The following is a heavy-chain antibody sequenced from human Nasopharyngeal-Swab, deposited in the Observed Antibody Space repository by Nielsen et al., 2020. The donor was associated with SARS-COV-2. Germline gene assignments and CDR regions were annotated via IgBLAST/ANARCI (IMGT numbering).Heavy chain of an antibody. CDR3: ARDSARQSFDY. CDR1: GYTLTSHY. D-gene: IGHD6-19*01. J-gene: IGHJ4*02. Sequence: ASVKVSCKPSGYTLTSHYMHWVRLAPGQGLEWMGVINPDGGSTNYAQKFLGRIIMTRDTSTSTVYMELSSLRSEDTAVFYCARDSARQSFDYWGQGTLLTVSS. CDR2: INPDGGST. V-gene: IGHV1-46*01.